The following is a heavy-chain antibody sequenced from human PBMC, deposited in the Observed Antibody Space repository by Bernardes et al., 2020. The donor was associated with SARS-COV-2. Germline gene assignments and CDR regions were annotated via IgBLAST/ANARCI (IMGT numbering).Heavy chain of an antibody. CDR3: ARAGSGSYMRGYYYYYGMDV. V-gene: IGHV4-31*03. D-gene: IGHD3-10*01. CDR1: GGSISSGGYY. CDR2: IYYSGST. J-gene: IGHJ6*02. Sequence: SETLSLTCTVSGGSISSGGYYWSWIRQHPGKGLEWIGYIYYSGSTYYNPSLKSRVTISVDTSKNQFSLKLSSVTAADTAVYYCARAGSGSYMRGYYYYYGMDVWGQGTTVTVSS.